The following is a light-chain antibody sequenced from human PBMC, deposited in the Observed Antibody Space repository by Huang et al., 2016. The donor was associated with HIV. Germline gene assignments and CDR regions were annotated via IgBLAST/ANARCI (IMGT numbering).Light chain of an antibody. V-gene: IGKV1-5*01. Sequence: DIQMTQSPSTLSASVGDRVTITCRASQRISSWLAWYQQKPGKAPKLLIYDASSLESGGPSRFSGSGSGTEFTLTISSLQPDNFATYYCQQYNSSPYTFGQGTKLEIK. CDR3: QQYNSSPYT. J-gene: IGKJ2*01. CDR2: DAS. CDR1: QRISSW.